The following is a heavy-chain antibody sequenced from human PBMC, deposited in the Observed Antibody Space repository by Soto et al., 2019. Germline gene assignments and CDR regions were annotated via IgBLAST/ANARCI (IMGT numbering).Heavy chain of an antibody. CDR3: ATGLTVTTDAP. V-gene: IGHV3-48*03. J-gene: IGHJ5*02. Sequence: GGSLRLSCAASGFTFNTYEMHWVRQAPGKGLEWVSYISGSGGTIYYADSVKGRFTISRDNAKKSLYLRMNSLRAEDTAVYYCATGLTVTTDAPWGQGTLVTVSS. D-gene: IGHD4-17*01. CDR2: ISGSGGTI. CDR1: GFTFNTYE.